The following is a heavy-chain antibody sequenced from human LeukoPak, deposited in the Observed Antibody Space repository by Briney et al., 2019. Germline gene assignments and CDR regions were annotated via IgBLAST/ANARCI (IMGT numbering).Heavy chain of an antibody. V-gene: IGHV3-23*01. CDR3: AKDLFLRATVTTLDF. J-gene: IGHJ4*02. CDR2: ISGSGGST. Sequence: PGASLRLSCAASGFTFSSYAMTWVRQAPGKGLEWVSAISGSGGSTYYADSVKGRFTISRDNSKNTLYLQMNSLRVEDTAVYYCAKDLFLRATVTTLDFWGQGTLVTVSS. CDR1: GFTFSSYA. D-gene: IGHD4-17*01.